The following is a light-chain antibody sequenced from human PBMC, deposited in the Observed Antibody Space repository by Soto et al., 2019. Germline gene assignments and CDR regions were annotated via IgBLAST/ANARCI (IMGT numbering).Light chain of an antibody. J-gene: IGKJ1*01. CDR3: PQYSFLPRT. V-gene: IGKV3-20*01. Sequence: EIVLTQSPGTLSLSPAKRATLSCRASQSVSSSYLAWYQQKPGQAPRLLIYGASTRATGIPDRFGGSGSGTDFTLTISRLEPEDFAVYYCPQYSFLPRTFGQGTKVDIK. CDR1: QSVSSSY. CDR2: GAS.